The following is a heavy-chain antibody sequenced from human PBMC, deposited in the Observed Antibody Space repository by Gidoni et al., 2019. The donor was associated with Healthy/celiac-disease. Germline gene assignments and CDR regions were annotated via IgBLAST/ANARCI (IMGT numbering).Heavy chain of an antibody. CDR3: TTARGSGIGPTNHYGMDV. J-gene: IGHJ6*02. CDR2: IKSKTDGGTT. CDR1: GFTFSNAW. Sequence: EVQLVVSGGGLVKPGGSLSLACAASGFTFSNAWLSWVRQAPGKGLEWVGRIKSKTDGGTTDYAAPVKGRFTISRDDSKNTLYLQMNSLKTEDTAVYYCTTARGSGIGPTNHYGMDVWGQGTTVTVSS. D-gene: IGHD3-10*01. V-gene: IGHV3-15*01.